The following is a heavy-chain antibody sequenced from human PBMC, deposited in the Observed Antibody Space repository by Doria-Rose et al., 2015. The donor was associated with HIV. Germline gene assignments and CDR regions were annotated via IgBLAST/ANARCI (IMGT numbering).Heavy chain of an antibody. CDR3: ARIKSSRWYHKYYFDF. CDR1: GVSLSSPGMG. V-gene: IGHV2-26*01. D-gene: IGHD6-13*01. CDR2: IFSDDDR. Sequence: QITLKECGPVLVKPTETLTLTCTVSGVSLSSPGMGVSWIRQPPGKALEWLANIFSDDDRSYTTSLRSRLTISRSTSKSRLILTMTDMDPVDTATYYCARIKSSRWYHKYYFDFWGQRTLVIVSA. J-gene: IGHJ4*02.